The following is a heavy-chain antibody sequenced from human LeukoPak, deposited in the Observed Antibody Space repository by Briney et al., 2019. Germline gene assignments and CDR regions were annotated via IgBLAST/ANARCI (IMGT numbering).Heavy chain of an antibody. Sequence: ASVKVSCKASGYTFTSYDINWVRQATGQGLEWMGWMNPNSGNTGYAQKFQGRVTITADKSTSTAYMELSSLRSEDTAVYYCAKDVGDYDNAFDIWGQGTMVTVSS. J-gene: IGHJ3*02. D-gene: IGHD3-22*01. V-gene: IGHV1-8*01. CDR3: AKDVGDYDNAFDI. CDR2: MNPNSGNT. CDR1: GYTFTSYD.